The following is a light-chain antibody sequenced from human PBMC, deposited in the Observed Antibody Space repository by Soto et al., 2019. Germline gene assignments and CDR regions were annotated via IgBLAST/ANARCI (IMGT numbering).Light chain of an antibody. CDR3: QQYNDSFPYT. CDR2: KAS. CDR1: QSISTW. J-gene: IGKJ2*01. Sequence: DIQLTQSPSTLSASIGDRVTITCRASQSISTWLASYQQKPGTAPKLLIYKASTLEGGVPSRFSGSRSGTEVTLTVSSLQPDDFATYYCQQYNDSFPYTFGQGTKVDIK. V-gene: IGKV1-5*03.